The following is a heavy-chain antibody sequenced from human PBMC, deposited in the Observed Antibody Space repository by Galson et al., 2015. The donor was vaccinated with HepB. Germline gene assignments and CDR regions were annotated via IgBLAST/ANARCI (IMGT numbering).Heavy chain of an antibody. D-gene: IGHD3-22*01. J-gene: IGHJ4*02. CDR3: AKPLLGDYYDSSGYYGFDY. CDR1: GFTFSSYA. V-gene: IGHV3-23*01. CDR2: ISGSGGST. Sequence: SLRLSCAASGFTFSSYAMSWVRQAPGKGLEWVSAISGSGGSTYYADSVKGRFTISRDNSKNTLYLQMNSLRAEDTAVYYCAKPLLGDYYDSSGYYGFDYWGQGTLVTVSS.